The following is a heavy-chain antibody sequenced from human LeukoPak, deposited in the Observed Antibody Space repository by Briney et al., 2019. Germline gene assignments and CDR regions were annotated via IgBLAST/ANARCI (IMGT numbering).Heavy chain of an antibody. V-gene: IGHV4-4*07. Sequence: PSETLSFTCTVSGGSISSYYWSWIRQPAGKGLEWIGRTYTSGSTNYNPSLKSRVTMSVDTSKNQFSLKLSSVTAADTAVYYCARVGVDTAKDYWGQGTLVTVSS. CDR1: GGSISSYY. CDR3: ARVGVDTAKDY. CDR2: TYTSGST. J-gene: IGHJ4*02. D-gene: IGHD5-18*01.